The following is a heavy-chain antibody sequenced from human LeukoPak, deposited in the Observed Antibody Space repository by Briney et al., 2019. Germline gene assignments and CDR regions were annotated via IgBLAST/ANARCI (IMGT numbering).Heavy chain of an antibody. V-gene: IGHV3-23*01. J-gene: IGHJ4*02. CDR3: AKDARYSGNY. Sequence: PGGSLRLSCAASGFTLSTYAMTWVRQAPGKGLEWVSIINSGGNTYYTDSVKGRFTISRDNSKNMSYLQMNSLRAEDTAIYYCAKDARYSGNYWGQGTLVTVSS. CDR2: INSGGNT. D-gene: IGHD1-26*01. CDR1: GFTLSTYA.